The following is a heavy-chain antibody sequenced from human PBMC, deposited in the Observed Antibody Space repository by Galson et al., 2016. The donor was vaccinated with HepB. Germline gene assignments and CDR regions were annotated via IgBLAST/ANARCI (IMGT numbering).Heavy chain of an antibody. Sequence: SLRLSCAASGFTFSSYAVHWVCQAPGKGLEWVAVMSYDGSKKYCADSVKGRFTISRDNSKNTLYLEMNSLRAEDTAVDYCARGEVRLHSGELVDYGMDVWGKGTTVTVSS. J-gene: IGHJ6*04. D-gene: IGHD3-16*01. CDR1: GFTFSSYA. CDR3: ARGEVRLHSGELVDYGMDV. CDR2: MSYDGSKK. V-gene: IGHV3-30-3*01.